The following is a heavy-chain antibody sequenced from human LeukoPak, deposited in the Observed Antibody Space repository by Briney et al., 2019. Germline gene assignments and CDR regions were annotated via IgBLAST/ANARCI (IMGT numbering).Heavy chain of an antibody. Sequence: PGGSLRLSCAASGFTFSSYAMNWVRQAPGKGLEWVSYISSSGSTIYYADSVKGRFTISRDNAKNSLYLQMNSLRAEDTAVYYCARDGYDYGGDYYYGMDVWGQGTTVTVSS. J-gene: IGHJ6*02. CDR1: GFTFSSYA. CDR3: ARDGYDYGGDYYYGMDV. V-gene: IGHV3-48*03. D-gene: IGHD5-12*01. CDR2: ISSSGSTI.